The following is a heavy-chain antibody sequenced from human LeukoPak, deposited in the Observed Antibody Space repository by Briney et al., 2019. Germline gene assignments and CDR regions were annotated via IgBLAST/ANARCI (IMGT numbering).Heavy chain of an antibody. CDR2: ISGSGGDT. CDR1: GFTFSNFP. Sequence: GGSLRLSCAASGFTFSNFPMTWVRQAPGKGLEAFSSISGSGGDTYYKDSVKGRFTISRDNSKNTLYLQMNSLRAEDTAVYYCAKSTDAPGYSSSWRPNFDYWGQGTLVTVSS. CDR3: AKSTDAPGYSSSWRPNFDY. V-gene: IGHV3-23*01. J-gene: IGHJ4*02. D-gene: IGHD6-13*01.